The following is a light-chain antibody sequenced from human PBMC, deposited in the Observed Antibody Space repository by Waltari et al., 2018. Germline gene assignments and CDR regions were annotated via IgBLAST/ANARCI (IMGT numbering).Light chain of an antibody. J-gene: IGKJ4*01. CDR1: QSIDNY. V-gene: IGKV3-11*01. CDR2: DAS. CDR3: HQRSNWPLT. Sequence: EIVLTQSPATLSLSPGERATLSCRASQSIDNYLAWYQQKPGQVPRLLIYDASNRATGIPARFSGSRSGADSTHIISSLEPEDFAVYYCHQRSNWPLTFGGGTKVEIK.